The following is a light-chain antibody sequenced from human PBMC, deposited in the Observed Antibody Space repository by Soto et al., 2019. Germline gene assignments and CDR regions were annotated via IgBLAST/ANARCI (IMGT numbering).Light chain of an antibody. CDR3: QQYNSYWRT. Sequence: DIQMTQSPSTLSASVGDRVTITCRASQSISSWLAWYQQKPGKAPKVLIYKASSLESGVPSRFSGSGSGTEFTLTISNLQPDDFENYYCQQYNSYWRTFGQGTKVEIK. V-gene: IGKV1-5*03. CDR2: KAS. J-gene: IGKJ1*01. CDR1: QSISSW.